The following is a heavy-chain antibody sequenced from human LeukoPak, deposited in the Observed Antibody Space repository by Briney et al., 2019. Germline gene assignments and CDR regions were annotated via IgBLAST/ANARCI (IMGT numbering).Heavy chain of an antibody. CDR1: GVTFSSYS. CDR3: ARDRAIFGVVISDY. D-gene: IGHD3-3*01. J-gene: IGHJ4*02. CDR2: ISSSSSTI. Sequence: GGSLRLSCAASGVTFSSYSMNWVRQAPGKGLEWVSYISSSSSTIYYADSVKGRFTISRDNAKNSLYLQMNSLRAEDTAVYYCARDRAIFGVVISDYWGQGTLVTLSS. V-gene: IGHV3-48*01.